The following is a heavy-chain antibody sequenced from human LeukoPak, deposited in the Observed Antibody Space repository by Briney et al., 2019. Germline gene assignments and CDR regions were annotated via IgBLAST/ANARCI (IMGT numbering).Heavy chain of an antibody. CDR3: ARRSTLYSSGRFYFDY. CDR2: ISAHDGAR. Sequence: ASVKVSCKASGYTFTNYGITWVRQAPGQGLEWMGWISAHDGARNYALKHEDGVTMTTDTSTSTAYMELRGLRSDDTAVYYCARRSTLYSSGRFYFDYWGQGTLVTVSS. D-gene: IGHD6-19*01. J-gene: IGHJ4*02. V-gene: IGHV1-18*01. CDR1: GYTFTNYG.